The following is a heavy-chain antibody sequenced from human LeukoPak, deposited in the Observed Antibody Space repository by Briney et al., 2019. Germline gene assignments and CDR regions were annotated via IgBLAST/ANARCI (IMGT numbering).Heavy chain of an antibody. CDR1: GDSIGSSSYY. CDR3: ARGIAVAGNPH. J-gene: IGHJ4*02. CDR2: IYYSGST. V-gene: IGHV4-39*07. D-gene: IGHD6-19*01. Sequence: SETLSLTCTVSGDSIGSSSYYWGWIRQPPGKGLEWIGSIYYSGSTYYNPSLKSRVTISVDTSKNQFSLKLSSVTAADTAVYYCARGIAVAGNPHWGQGTLVTVSS.